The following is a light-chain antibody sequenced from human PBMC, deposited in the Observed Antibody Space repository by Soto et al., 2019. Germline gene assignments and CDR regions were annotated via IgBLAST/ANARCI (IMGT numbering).Light chain of an antibody. V-gene: IGKV3-15*01. J-gene: IGKJ1*01. CDR3: QQYNSYSL. CDR2: GAS. CDR1: QSVIRN. Sequence: EIVMTQSPDTLSVSPGERATLSCRASQSVIRNLAWFQQKPGQAPRLLIYGASTRVTGVPARFSGSGSGTEFTLTISSLQSEDVALYYCQQYNSYSLFGQGTKVDI.